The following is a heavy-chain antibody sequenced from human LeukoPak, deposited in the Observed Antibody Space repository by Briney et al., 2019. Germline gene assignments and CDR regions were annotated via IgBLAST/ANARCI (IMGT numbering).Heavy chain of an antibody. CDR3: ASDPRFNYGAGWFDP. Sequence: AASVKVSCKASGYTFTGYYMHWVRQAPGQGLEWMGWINPNSGGTNYAQKFQGRVTMTRDTSISIAYMELSRLRSDDTAVYYCASDPRFNYGAGWFDPWGQGTLVTVSS. CDR1: GYTFTGYY. CDR2: INPNSGGT. J-gene: IGHJ5*02. V-gene: IGHV1-2*02. D-gene: IGHD4-17*01.